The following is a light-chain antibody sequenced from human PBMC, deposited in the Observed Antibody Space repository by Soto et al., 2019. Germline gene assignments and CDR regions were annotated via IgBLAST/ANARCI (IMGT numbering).Light chain of an antibody. CDR1: SSNIGTNY. Sequence: QSVLTQPPSASGTPGQRVTISCSGSSSNIGTNYVCWYQQLPGTAPKLLIYRSDRRPSGVPDRFSGSKSGTSASLAISGLRSEDEAEYYCATWYDSLRGYVFGSGTKLTVL. CDR3: ATWYDSLRGYV. V-gene: IGLV1-47*01. CDR2: RSD. J-gene: IGLJ1*01.